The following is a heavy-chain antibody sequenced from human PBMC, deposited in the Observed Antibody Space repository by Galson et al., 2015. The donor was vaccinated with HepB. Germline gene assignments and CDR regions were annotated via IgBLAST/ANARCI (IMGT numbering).Heavy chain of an antibody. V-gene: IGHV1-18*01. Sequence: SVKVSCKASGYTFTSYGISWVRQAPGQGLEWMGWISTYNGNTNYAQNLQGRVTMTTDTSTSTAYMELRSLRSDDTAVYYCARYGHAEDPTVVIYYYYHYGMDVWGQGTTVTVSS. J-gene: IGHJ6*02. D-gene: IGHD4-23*01. CDR2: ISTYNGNT. CDR3: ARYGHAEDPTVVIYYYYHYGMDV. CDR1: GYTFTSYG.